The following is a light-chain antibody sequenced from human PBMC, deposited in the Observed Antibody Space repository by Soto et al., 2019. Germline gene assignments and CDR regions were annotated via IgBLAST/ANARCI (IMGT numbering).Light chain of an antibody. J-gene: IGKJ1*01. Sequence: EIVITHSPAPLSFSPVERATLSCRASQSVSSNLAWYQQKPGQAPRLLIYGASSRATGIPDRFSGSGSGTDFTLTITRLQPEDFAVYYCQQYGRSPWTSGQGTKVDIK. CDR3: QQYGRSPWT. CDR1: QSVSSN. V-gene: IGKV3-20*01. CDR2: GAS.